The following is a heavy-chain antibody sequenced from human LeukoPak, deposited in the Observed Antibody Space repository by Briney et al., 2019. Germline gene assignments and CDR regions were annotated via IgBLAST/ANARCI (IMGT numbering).Heavy chain of an antibody. J-gene: IGHJ4*02. Sequence: PSETLSLTCTVSGGSITIADYWWAWIRQPPGKGLEWTASIYYSGSTHYNPALKSRVYISVDTCKSQFSLKLSSVTAADTAVYYCARQIGRGLWAFDYWGQGTPVTVSS. CDR1: GGSITIADYW. D-gene: IGHD2-21*01. CDR2: IYYSGST. CDR3: ARQIGRGLWAFDY. V-gene: IGHV4-39*01.